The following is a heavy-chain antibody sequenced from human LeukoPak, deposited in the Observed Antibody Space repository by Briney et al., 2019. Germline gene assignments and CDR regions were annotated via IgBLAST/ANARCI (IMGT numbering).Heavy chain of an antibody. CDR2: IGSSSSYI. CDR3: ARNKGYMDV. CDR1: GFTFSSYS. J-gene: IGHJ6*03. V-gene: IGHV3-21*01. D-gene: IGHD1/OR15-1a*01. Sequence: GGSLRLSCAASGFTFSSYSMNWVRQAPGKGLEWVSSIGSSSSYIYYADSVKGRFTISRDNAKNSLYLQMNSLRAEDTAVYYCARNKGYMDVWGKGTTVTVSS.